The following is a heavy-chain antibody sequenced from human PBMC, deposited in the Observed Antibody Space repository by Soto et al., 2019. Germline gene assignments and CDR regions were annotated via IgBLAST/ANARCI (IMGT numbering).Heavy chain of an antibody. CDR2: SIPILGRA. CDR3: VIDLGYFDF. CDR1: AGTFNNHS. D-gene: IGHD2-15*01. J-gene: IGHJ4*02. V-gene: IGHV1-69*02. Sequence: QVQLVQSGTEVKKPGSSVAVSCQASAGTFNNHSLSWVRQAPGQGLEWMGWSIPILGRADYSQKFQGRLTLTVDKSTSTADMELSSLTSEDTAVYYCVIDLGYFDFWGQGTLVTVSS.